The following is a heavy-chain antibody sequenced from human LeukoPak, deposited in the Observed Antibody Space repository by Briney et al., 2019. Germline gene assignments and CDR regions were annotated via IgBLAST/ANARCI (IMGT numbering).Heavy chain of an antibody. J-gene: IGHJ3*02. CDR1: GFTFSTYA. CDR3: ARWGQLLFRGDVDAFDI. Sequence: GGSLRLSCAASGFTFSTYAVRWVRQAPGKELEWVASIKHDGSEKYYVDSVRGRFTISRDNAKNSLYLQMNSLRAEDTAVYYCARWGQLLFRGDVDAFDIWGQRTMVTVSS. V-gene: IGHV3-7*01. CDR2: IKHDGSEK. D-gene: IGHD2-21*01.